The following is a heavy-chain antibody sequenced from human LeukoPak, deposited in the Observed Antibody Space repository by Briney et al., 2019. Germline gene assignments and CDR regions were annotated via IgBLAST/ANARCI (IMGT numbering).Heavy chain of an antibody. CDR3: ARGGFNTAMVDY. D-gene: IGHD5-18*01. J-gene: IGHJ4*02. V-gene: IGHV3-74*01. CDR2: IDSDGSST. Sequence: QPGGSLRLSCAASGFTFSSYWMHWVRQAPGKGLVWVSRIDSDGSSTSYADSVKGRFTISRDNAKNTLYLQMNSLRAEDTAVYYCARGGFNTAMVDYWGQGTLVTVSS. CDR1: GFTFSSYW.